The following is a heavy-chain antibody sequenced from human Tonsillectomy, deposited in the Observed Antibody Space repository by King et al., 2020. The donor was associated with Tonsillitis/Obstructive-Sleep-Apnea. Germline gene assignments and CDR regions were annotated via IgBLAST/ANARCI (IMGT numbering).Heavy chain of an antibody. CDR1: GFTFTSYS. J-gene: IGHJ4*02. D-gene: IGHD2-8*01. CDR2: IWWGGSNK. V-gene: IGHV3-33*01. CDR3: ARDIYSAGVGYFDD. Sequence: QLVQSGGGVVQAGTSLRLSCIASGFTFTSYSIPWVRQAPRQGLEWVGVIWWGGSNKYYADSVKGRFSISKDDSKNTVYLQMSSLRAEDTAVYYCARDIYSAGVGYFDDWGQGTLVTVSS.